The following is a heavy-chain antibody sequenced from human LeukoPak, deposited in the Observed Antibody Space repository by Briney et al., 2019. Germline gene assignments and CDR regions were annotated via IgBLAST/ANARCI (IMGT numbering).Heavy chain of an antibody. CDR2: IYYSGST. CDR3: ARAPYGSGSSHVDY. CDR1: GGSISSSSYY. V-gene: IGHV4-39*01. Sequence: SETLSLTCTVSGGSISSSSYYWGWIRQPPGKGLEWIGSIYYSGSTYYNPSLKSRVTISVDTSKNQFSLKLSSVTAADTAVYYCARAPYGSGSSHVDYWGQGTLVTVSS. J-gene: IGHJ4*02. D-gene: IGHD3-10*01.